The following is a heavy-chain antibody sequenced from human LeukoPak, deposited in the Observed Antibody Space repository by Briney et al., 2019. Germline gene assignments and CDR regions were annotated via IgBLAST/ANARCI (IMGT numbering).Heavy chain of an antibody. D-gene: IGHD3-22*01. CDR3: AGEDNSSGYRPFDI. J-gene: IGHJ3*02. V-gene: IGHV1-2*06. CDR1: GGTFSNHA. CDR2: INPNNGGT. Sequence: ASVKVSCKASGGTFSNHAFSWVRQAPGQGLEWMGRINPNNGGTNYAQKFQGRVTMTRDMSMSTAYMELSRLRSVDTAVYYCAGEDNSSGYRPFDIWGQGTMVTVPS.